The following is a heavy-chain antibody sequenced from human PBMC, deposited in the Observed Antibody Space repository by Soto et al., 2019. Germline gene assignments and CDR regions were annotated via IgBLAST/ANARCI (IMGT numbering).Heavy chain of an antibody. V-gene: IGHV4-34*01. J-gene: IGHJ5*02. D-gene: IGHD1-26*01. CDR1: GGSFSDYY. CDR3: ARTPTRGASAWLDP. Sequence: QVQLQQWGSGLLKPSETLSLTCAIYGGSFSDYYWHWIRQAPGKGLEWIGEIHLSGRVNFTPSLKSRATLSVDTSKNQFFLTLRSVTAADTAVYYCARTPTRGASAWLDPWGRGTLVTVSS. CDR2: IHLSGRV.